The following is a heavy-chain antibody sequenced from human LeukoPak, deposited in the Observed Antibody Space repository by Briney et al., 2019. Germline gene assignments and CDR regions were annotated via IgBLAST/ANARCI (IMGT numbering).Heavy chain of an antibody. CDR3: ARGGGSYGAFDI. Sequence: ASVKVSCKASGYTFTGYYMHWVRQAPGQGLEWMGIINPSGGSTSYAQKFQGRVTMTRDMSTSTVYMELSSLRSEDTAVYYCARGGGSYGAFDIWGQGTMVTVSS. CDR2: INPSGGST. D-gene: IGHD1-26*01. CDR1: GYTFTGYY. J-gene: IGHJ3*02. V-gene: IGHV1-46*01.